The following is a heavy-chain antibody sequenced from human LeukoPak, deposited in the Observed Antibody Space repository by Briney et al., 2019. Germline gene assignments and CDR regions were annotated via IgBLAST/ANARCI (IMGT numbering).Heavy chain of an antibody. D-gene: IGHD1-26*01. V-gene: IGHV3-30*02. CDR2: IRYDGSNK. CDR1: GFTFSSYG. Sequence: PGGSLRLSCAAYGFTFSSYGMHWVRQAPGKGLEWVAFIRYDGSNKYYADSVKGRFTISRDNSKNTLYLQMNSLRAEDTAVYYCARDNSVGETAWWFDPWGQGTLVTVSS. CDR3: ARDNSVGETAWWFDP. J-gene: IGHJ5*02.